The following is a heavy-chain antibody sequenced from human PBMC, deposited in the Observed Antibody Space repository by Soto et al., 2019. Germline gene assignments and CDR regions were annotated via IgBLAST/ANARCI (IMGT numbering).Heavy chain of an antibody. D-gene: IGHD6-13*01. Sequence: GGSLRLSCAASGFSFSSYPMSWVRQAPGKGLEWVAAISGAGVSTYYADSVRGRFTISRENSKNTLYLQMSSPRAEDTALYYCAKDHLTSGGTFWFDPWGQGTLVTVSS. CDR2: ISGAGVST. J-gene: IGHJ5*02. V-gene: IGHV3-23*01. CDR3: AKDHLTSGGTFWFDP. CDR1: GFSFSSYP.